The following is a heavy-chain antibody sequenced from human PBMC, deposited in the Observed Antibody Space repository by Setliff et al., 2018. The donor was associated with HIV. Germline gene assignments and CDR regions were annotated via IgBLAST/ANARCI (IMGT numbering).Heavy chain of an antibody. CDR3: ARIPGSGYYYMDV. CDR2: IYWDNDK. J-gene: IGHJ6*03. D-gene: IGHD3-10*01. V-gene: IGHV2-5*02. Sequence: SGPTLVNPTQTLTLTCSFSGFSLSTTGVGVAWIRQPPGKALEYVALIYWDNDKVYNPSLKRRLTITKDTYKNQVVLTMANIDPVDAGTYFCARIPGSGYYYMDVWGKGTTVTVSS. CDR1: GFSLSTTGVG.